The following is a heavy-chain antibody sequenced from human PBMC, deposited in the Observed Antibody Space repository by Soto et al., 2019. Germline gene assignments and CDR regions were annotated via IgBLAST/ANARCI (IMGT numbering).Heavy chain of an antibody. V-gene: IGHV1-18*01. Sequence: QDQLLQSGAEVKKPGASVTVSCKASGYSFTNYGITWVRQAPGQGLEWMGWISAFNGNTHYAQKLQGRGTMTTDASTRTAYMRLRSLRSDDTAVYYCARDRGVAPPVAGNTHYYYYMDVWGKGTTVTVSS. CDR2: ISAFNGNT. D-gene: IGHD6-19*01. CDR3: ARDRGVAPPVAGNTHYYYYMDV. J-gene: IGHJ6*03. CDR1: GYSFTNYG.